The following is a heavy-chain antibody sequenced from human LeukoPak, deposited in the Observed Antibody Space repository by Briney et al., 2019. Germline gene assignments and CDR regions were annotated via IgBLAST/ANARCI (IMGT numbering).Heavy chain of an antibody. D-gene: IGHD3-16*02. CDR2: IYYSGST. V-gene: IGHV4-59*08. Sequence: SETLSLTCTVSGGSISSYYWSWIRQPPGKGLEWIGYIYYSGSTNYNPSLKSRVTISVDTSKNHFSLSLNSVTVADTAVYYCARYRYGGPADYWGPGIQITVSS. CDR3: ARYRYGGPADY. J-gene: IGHJ4*02. CDR1: GGSISSYY.